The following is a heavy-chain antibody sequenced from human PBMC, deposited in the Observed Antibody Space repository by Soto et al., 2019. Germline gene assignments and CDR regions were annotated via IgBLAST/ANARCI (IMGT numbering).Heavy chain of an antibody. CDR1: GGSISSYY. Sequence: QVQLQESGPGLVKPSETLSLTCTVSGGSISSYYWSWIRQSPGKGLEWIGYVHYSGSTIYNPSLKTRVTRSVHASKYHFSVKLRSVTAADTAVYYCARERGRGWSEFDYWGQGTLVTVSS. CDR3: ARERGRGWSEFDY. J-gene: IGHJ4*02. CDR2: VHYSGST. D-gene: IGHD6-19*01. V-gene: IGHV4-59*01.